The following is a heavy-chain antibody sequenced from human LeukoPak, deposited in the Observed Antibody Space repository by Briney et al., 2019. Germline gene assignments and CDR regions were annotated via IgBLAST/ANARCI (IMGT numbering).Heavy chain of an antibody. Sequence: GRSLRLSCAASGFTFSSYAMHWVRQAPGKGLEWVAVIPYDGSNKYYADSVKGRFTISRDNSKNTLYLQMNSLRAEDTAVYYCARDRLPDPYYYYGMDVWGQGTTVTVSS. J-gene: IGHJ6*02. CDR2: IPYDGSNK. CDR3: ARDRLPDPYYYYGMDV. D-gene: IGHD5/OR15-5a*01. CDR1: GFTFSSYA. V-gene: IGHV3-30-3*01.